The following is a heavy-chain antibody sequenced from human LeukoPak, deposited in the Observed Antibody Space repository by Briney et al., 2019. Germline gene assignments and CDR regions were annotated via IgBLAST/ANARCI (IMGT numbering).Heavy chain of an antibody. V-gene: IGHV3-66*01. J-gene: IGHJ6*03. D-gene: IGHD6-19*01. Sequence: GGSLRLSCAASGFTVSSNYMSWVRQAPGKGLEWVSVIYSGGSTYYADSVKGRFTISRDNSKNTLYLQMNSLRAEDTAVYYCARDFRIAVAGGYYYYMDVWGKGTTVTISS. CDR1: GFTVSSNY. CDR2: IYSGGST. CDR3: ARDFRIAVAGGYYYYMDV.